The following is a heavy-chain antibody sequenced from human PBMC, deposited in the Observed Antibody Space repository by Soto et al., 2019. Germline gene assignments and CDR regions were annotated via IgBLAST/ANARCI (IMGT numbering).Heavy chain of an antibody. CDR1: GFPFSSYA. J-gene: IGHJ6*02. CDR2: ISSNGGST. CDR3: VKDEWLDYYYGMDV. D-gene: IGHD3-9*01. Sequence: GGSLRVSCSASGFPFSSYARHWVRQAPGKGLEYVSAISSNGGSTYYADSVKGRFTISRDNSKNTLYLQMSSLRAEDAAVYYCVKDEWLDYYYGMDVSGQGTTVTVSS. V-gene: IGHV3-64D*08.